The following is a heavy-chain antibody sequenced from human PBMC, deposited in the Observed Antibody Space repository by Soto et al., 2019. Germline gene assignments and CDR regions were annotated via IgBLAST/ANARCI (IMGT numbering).Heavy chain of an antibody. Sequence: SETLSLTCGVDGGSFSGYYWSWIRQPPGKGPEWIGEINHRGSANYNPSLKSRVTISVDISKSQFSLRLTSVTAADTAVYYCARYNAASGTYYFDFWGQGALVTVSS. D-gene: IGHD6-13*01. CDR2: INHRGSA. CDR3: ARYNAASGTYYFDF. V-gene: IGHV4-34*01. J-gene: IGHJ4*02. CDR1: GGSFSGYY.